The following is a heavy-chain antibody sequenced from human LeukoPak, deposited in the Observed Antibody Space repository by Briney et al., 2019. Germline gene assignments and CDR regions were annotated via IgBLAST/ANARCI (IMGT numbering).Heavy chain of an antibody. CDR1: GFTFSSYA. Sequence: GGTLRLSCAASGFTFSSYAMSWVRQAPGKGLEWVSTISSSGGYTYYADSVKGRFTISRDNSKNTLYLLLNSLRAEDTAVYYCAKDLREYTSSPRNAFHIWGQGTMVTVSS. D-gene: IGHD6-6*01. CDR3: AKDLREYTSSPRNAFHI. CDR2: ISSSGGYT. V-gene: IGHV3-23*01. J-gene: IGHJ3*02.